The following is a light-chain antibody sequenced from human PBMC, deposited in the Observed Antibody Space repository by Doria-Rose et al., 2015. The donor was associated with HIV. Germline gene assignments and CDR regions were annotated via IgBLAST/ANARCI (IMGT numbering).Light chain of an antibody. CDR2: DGS. CDR3: HQYGTSWT. CDR1: QSFSSTY. Sequence: EIVLTQSPGTLSLSPGERATLSCRASQSFSSTYLAWYQQKPGQAPSLLIYDGSTMATGIPGRFSASGSGTDFTLTINRLEHEDFALYYCHQYGTSWTFGQGTKVEI. V-gene: IGKV3-20*01. J-gene: IGKJ1*01.